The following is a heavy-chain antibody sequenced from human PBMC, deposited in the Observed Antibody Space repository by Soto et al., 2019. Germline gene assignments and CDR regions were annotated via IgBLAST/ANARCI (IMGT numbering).Heavy chain of an antibody. J-gene: IGHJ6*03. CDR2: IVVGSTNT. Sequence: ASVKVSCKTSGFIFSSSAVQWVRQARGQRLEWMGRIVVGSTNTDFAQEFHKRVTLTRDMSTSTVYMELRSLTFEDTAVYYCAKDPRLYDFWSGYLYYYYYYMDVWGKGTTVTVSS. D-gene: IGHD3-3*01. CDR1: GFIFSSSA. CDR3: AKDPRLYDFWSGYLYYYYYYMDV. V-gene: IGHV1-58*01.